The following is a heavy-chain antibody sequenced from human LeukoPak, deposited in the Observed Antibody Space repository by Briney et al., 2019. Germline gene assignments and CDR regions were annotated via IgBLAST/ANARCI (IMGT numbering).Heavy chain of an antibody. CDR1: GFTVSSNY. Sequence: GGSLRLSCAASGFTVSSNYMSWVRQAPGKGLDWVSIIYSDVSTYYPDSVKGRFTIYRDHSKNTLYLKMNSLSAEDTAVYYCARTIVGPNHDAFDIWGQGTMVTVSS. CDR2: IYSDVST. CDR3: ARTIVGPNHDAFDI. V-gene: IGHV3-53*01. D-gene: IGHD1-26*01. J-gene: IGHJ3*02.